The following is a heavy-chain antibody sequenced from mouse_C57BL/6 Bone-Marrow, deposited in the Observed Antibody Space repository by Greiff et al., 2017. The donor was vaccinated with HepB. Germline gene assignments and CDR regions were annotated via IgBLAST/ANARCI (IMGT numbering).Heavy chain of an antibody. CDR3: ARDLGITTVETFFAY. CDR1: GFTFSSYA. V-gene: IGHV5-4*01. D-gene: IGHD1-1*01. Sequence: EVMLVESGGGLVKPGGSLKLSCAASGFTFSSYAMSWVRQTPEKRLEWVATISDGGSYTYYPDNVKGRFTISRDNAKNNLYLQMSHLKSEDTAMYYCARDLGITTVETFFAYWGQGTLVTVSA. CDR2: ISDGGSYT. J-gene: IGHJ3*01.